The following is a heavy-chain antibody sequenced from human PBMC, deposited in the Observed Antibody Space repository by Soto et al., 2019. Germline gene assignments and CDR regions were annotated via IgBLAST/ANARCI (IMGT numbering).Heavy chain of an antibody. CDR3: ARIHDFDAFDI. V-gene: IGHV4-59*01. D-gene: IGHD3-3*01. Sequence: SETLSLTCTVSGGSISSYYWSWIRQPPGKGLEWIGYIYYSGSTNYNPSLKSRVTISVDTSKNQFSLKLSSVTAADTAVYYCARIHDFDAFDIRGQGTMVTVSS. J-gene: IGHJ3*02. CDR1: GGSISSYY. CDR2: IYYSGST.